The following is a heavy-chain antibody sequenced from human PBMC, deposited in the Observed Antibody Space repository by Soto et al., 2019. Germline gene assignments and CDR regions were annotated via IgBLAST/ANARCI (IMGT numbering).Heavy chain of an antibody. J-gene: IGHJ6*02. CDR3: ARDRCSGGSCWDSDYYGMDV. D-gene: IGHD2-15*01. CDR1: GGSISSYY. V-gene: IGHV4-59*01. Sequence: SETLSLTCTVSGGSISSYYWSWIRQPPGKGLEWIGYIYYSGSTNYNPSLKSRVTISVDTSKNQFSLKLSSVTAADTAVYYCARDRCSGGSCWDSDYYGMDVWGQGTTVTVSS. CDR2: IYYSGST.